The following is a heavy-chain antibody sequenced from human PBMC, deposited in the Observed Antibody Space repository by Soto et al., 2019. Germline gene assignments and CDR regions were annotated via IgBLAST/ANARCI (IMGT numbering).Heavy chain of an antibody. CDR1: GFTFGSSA. V-gene: IGHV1-58*01. CDR3: AADVIGVAGDFDH. D-gene: IGHD6-19*01. J-gene: IGHJ4*02. CDR2: IVVASGYS. Sequence: LVQSGPDVKKPGTSVTVSCKTSGFTFGSSAVQWVRQLRGQRLEWIGWIVVASGYSNVAQKFQDRVSLTRDLSTNTAFMELSSLTCEDSAMYYCAADVIGVAGDFDHWGQGTLVSVSS.